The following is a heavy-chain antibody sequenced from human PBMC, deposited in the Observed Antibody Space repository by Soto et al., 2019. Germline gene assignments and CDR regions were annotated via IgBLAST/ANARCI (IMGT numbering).Heavy chain of an antibody. CDR2: INHSGST. Sequence: SETLSLTCAVYGGSFSGYYWSWIRQPPGKGLEWIGEINHSGSTNYNPSLKSRVTISVDTSKNQFSLKLSSVTAADTAVYYCARVGGYSSSSDWFDPWGQGTLVTVSS. CDR3: ARVGGYSSSSDWFDP. J-gene: IGHJ5*02. D-gene: IGHD6-6*01. CDR1: GGSFSGYY. V-gene: IGHV4-34*01.